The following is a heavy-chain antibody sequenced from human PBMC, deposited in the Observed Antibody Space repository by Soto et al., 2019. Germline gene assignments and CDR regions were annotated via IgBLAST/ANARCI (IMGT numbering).Heavy chain of an antibody. J-gene: IGHJ6*02. D-gene: IGHD6-19*01. Sequence: ASVKVSCKASGYTXTSYGISWVRQAPGQGLEWMGWISAYNGNTNYAQKLQGRVTMTTDTSTSTAYMELRSLRSDDTAVYYCARDPLHSSGWYYYYYGMDVWGQGTTVTVSS. CDR3: ARDPLHSSGWYYYYYGMDV. V-gene: IGHV1-18*01. CDR2: ISAYNGNT. CDR1: GYTXTSYG.